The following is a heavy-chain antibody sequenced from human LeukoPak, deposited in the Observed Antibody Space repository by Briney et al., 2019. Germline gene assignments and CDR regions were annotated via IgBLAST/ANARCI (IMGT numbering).Heavy chain of an antibody. CDR3: ACHYYGSATPDH. J-gene: IGHJ4*02. D-gene: IGHD3-10*01. Sequence: GGSLRLSCAASGFAVSSNYMSWVRQAPGKGLEWVSVIYNTGSTFYADSVKGRFTISRDSSKNTVYLQMNSLRGEDTAVYYCACHYYGSATPDHWGQGTLVTVSS. CDR1: GFAVSSNY. CDR2: IYNTGST. V-gene: IGHV3-66*04.